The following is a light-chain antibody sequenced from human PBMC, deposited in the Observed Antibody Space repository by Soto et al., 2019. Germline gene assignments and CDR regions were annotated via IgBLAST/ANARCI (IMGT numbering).Light chain of an antibody. CDR3: CSYAGSRTWV. V-gene: IGLV2-23*01. CDR1: SSDVGTYSL. J-gene: IGLJ1*01. Sequence: QSALTQPASVSGSPGRAITISCTGTSSDVGTYSLVSWYQQYPGKAPKLIIYEASHRPSGVSYRFSGSKSGNTASLTISGLQADDEADYFCCSYAGSRTWVFGSGTKLTVL. CDR2: EAS.